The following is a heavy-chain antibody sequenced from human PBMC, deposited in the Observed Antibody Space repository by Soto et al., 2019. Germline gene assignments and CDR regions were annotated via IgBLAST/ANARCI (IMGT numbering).Heavy chain of an antibody. D-gene: IGHD5-18*01. CDR3: ARSGYSYGPNPLLY. Sequence: QVQLQESGPGLVKPSQTLSLTCTVSGGSISSGGYYWSWIRQHPGKGLEWIGYIYYSGSTYYNPYLQSRVTIXVXTXXNQFPLKLSSVTAADTAVYYCARSGYSYGPNPLLYWGQGTLVTVSS. V-gene: IGHV4-31*03. J-gene: IGHJ4*02. CDR2: IYYSGST. CDR1: GGSISSGGYY.